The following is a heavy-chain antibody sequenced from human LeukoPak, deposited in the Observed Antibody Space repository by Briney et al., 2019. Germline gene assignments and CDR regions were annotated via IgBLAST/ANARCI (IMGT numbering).Heavy chain of an antibody. CDR3: ARHLGAGNWFDP. CDR1: GFIVSGNY. J-gene: IGHJ5*02. Sequence: GGSLRLSCAASGFIVSGNYMSWVRQAPGKGLEWVSVIYSGGSTYYADSVKGRFTISRDSSKNTLYLQMNSLRAEDTAVYYCARHLGAGNWFDPWGQGTLVTVSS. CDR2: IYSGGST. V-gene: IGHV3-66*02. D-gene: IGHD3-16*01.